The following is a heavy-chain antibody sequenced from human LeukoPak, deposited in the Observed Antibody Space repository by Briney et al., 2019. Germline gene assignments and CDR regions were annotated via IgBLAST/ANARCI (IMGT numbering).Heavy chain of an antibody. J-gene: IGHJ4*02. CDR3: ARTPLGTTVWPATTGLRTTFDY. Sequence: PSETLSLTCTVSGGSISSYYWSWIRQPPGKGLEWIGYIYYSGSTNYNPSLKSRVTISVDTSKNQFSLKLSSVTAADTAVYYCARTPLGTTVWPATTGLRTTFDYWGQGTLVTVSS. D-gene: IGHD4-17*01. CDR1: GGSISSYY. V-gene: IGHV4-59*01. CDR2: IYYSGST.